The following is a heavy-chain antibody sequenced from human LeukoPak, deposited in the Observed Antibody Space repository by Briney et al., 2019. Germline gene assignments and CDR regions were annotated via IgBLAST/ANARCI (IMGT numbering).Heavy chain of an antibody. CDR1: GYTFSGYY. CDR3: ARAGLWELPRYAFDI. V-gene: IGHV1-2*02. J-gene: IGHJ3*02. Sequence: ASVKVSCKASGYTFSGYYMNWVRQAPGQGLEWMGWINPKSGGTNYAQNLQGRVTMTTDTSTSTAYMELRSLRSDDTAVYYCARAGLWELPRYAFDIWGQGTMVTVSS. D-gene: IGHD1-26*01. CDR2: INPKSGGT.